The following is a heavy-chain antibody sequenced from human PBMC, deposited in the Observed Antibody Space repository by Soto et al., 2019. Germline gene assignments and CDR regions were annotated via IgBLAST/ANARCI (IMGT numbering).Heavy chain of an antibody. CDR2: FDPEDGET. CDR1: GYTLTELS. J-gene: IGHJ4*02. CDR3: AAWPGYSYGDLRY. D-gene: IGHD5-18*01. V-gene: IGHV1-24*01. Sequence: GASEKVSCKVSGYTLTELSMHWVRQAPGKGLEWMGGFDPEDGETIYAQKFQGRVTMTEDTSTDTAYMELSSLRSEDTAVYYCAAWPGYSYGDLRYWGQGTLVTVSS.